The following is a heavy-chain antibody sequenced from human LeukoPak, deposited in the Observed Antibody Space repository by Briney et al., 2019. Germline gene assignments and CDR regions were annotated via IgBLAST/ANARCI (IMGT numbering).Heavy chain of an antibody. CDR2: MNPNIGNT. Sequence: GASVKGSCKASGYTFTSGDIHWVRQAPGQGLEWMGWMNPNIGNTGYGQSFQGRITMTRDISIGTAYMELSNLTSEDTAIYYCTRGSSGRRDNWGQGTLVTVSA. J-gene: IGHJ4*01. V-gene: IGHV1-8*01. D-gene: IGHD6-19*01. CDR3: TRGSSGRRDN. CDR1: GYTFTSGD.